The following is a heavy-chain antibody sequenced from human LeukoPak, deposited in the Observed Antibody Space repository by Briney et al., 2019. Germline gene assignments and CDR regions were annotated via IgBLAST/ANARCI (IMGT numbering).Heavy chain of an antibody. D-gene: IGHD3-3*01. V-gene: IGHV4-61*02. CDR2: IYTSGST. CDR3: ARESIFGLGY. J-gene: IGHJ4*02. CDR1: GGSISSGSYY. Sequence: PSQTLSLTCTVSGGSISSGSYYWSWIRQPAGKGLEWIGRIYTSGSTNYNPSLKSRVTISVDTSKNQFSLKLSSVTAADTAVYYCARESIFGLGYWGQGTLVTVSS.